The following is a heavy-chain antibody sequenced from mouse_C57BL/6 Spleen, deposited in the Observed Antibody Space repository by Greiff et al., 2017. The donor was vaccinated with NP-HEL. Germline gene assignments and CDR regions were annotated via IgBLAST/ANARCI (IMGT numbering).Heavy chain of an antibody. CDR2: IDPENGDT. CDR1: GFNIKDDY. Sequence: EVQLQQSGAELVRPGASVKLSCTASGFNIKDDYMHWVKQRPEQGLEWIGWIDPENGDTEYASKFQGKATITADTSSNTAYLQLSSLTSEDTAVYYCTSHGFYYGNWDYWGQGTTLTVSS. V-gene: IGHV14-4*01. J-gene: IGHJ2*01. CDR3: TSHGFYYGNWDY. D-gene: IGHD2-1*01.